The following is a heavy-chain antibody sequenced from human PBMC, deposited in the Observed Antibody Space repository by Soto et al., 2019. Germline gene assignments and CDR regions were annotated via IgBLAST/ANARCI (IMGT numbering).Heavy chain of an antibody. D-gene: IGHD3-22*01. CDR3: ARMVYDGSGYYLTGNWFDP. Sequence: QVTLKESGPVLVKPTETLTLTCTVSGFSLTNARMGVSWIRQPPGKALEWLAHISSNDEKSYSTSLKSRLTISRDTSKSQVVLTMTNMDPDDTATYYCARMVYDGSGYYLTGNWFDPWGQGTLVTVSS. CDR1: GFSLTNARMG. CDR2: ISSNDEK. J-gene: IGHJ5*02. V-gene: IGHV2-26*01.